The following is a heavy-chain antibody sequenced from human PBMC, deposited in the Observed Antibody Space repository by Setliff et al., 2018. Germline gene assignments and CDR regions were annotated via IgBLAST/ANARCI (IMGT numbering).Heavy chain of an antibody. CDR1: GGSISSGGYY. J-gene: IGHJ4*02. V-gene: IGHV4-31*03. D-gene: IGHD6-6*01. CDR3: ARGGSTIASRPDLVYFDS. Sequence: SETLSLTCTVSGGSISSGGYYWSWIRQHPGKGLEWIGYIYSTGTTTYNPLLKSRATMSVDTSRKNFSLRLTSVTAADTAVYYCARGGSTIASRPDLVYFDSWGRGALVTVSS. CDR2: IYSTGTT.